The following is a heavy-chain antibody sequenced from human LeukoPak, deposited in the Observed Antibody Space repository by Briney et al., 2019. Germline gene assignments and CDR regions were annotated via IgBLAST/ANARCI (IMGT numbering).Heavy chain of an antibody. D-gene: IGHD4-17*01. V-gene: IGHV1-69*13. CDR1: GGTFNSYA. CDR2: SIPMFGTT. J-gene: IGHJ3*02. Sequence: ASVKVSCKASGGTFNSYAINWVRQAPGQGLEWMGGSIPMFGTTNFAPEFQGRVTITADEFTNTAYMELTSLKSEDTAVYYCARGTTATTAVLVPNDAFDIWGQGTMVTVSS. CDR3: ARGTTATTAVLVPNDAFDI.